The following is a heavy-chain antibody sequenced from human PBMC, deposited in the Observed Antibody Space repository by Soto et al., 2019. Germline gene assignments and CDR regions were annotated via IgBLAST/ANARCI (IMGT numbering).Heavy chain of an antibody. V-gene: IGHV1-3*01. CDR1: GYTFTSYA. Sequence: QVQLVQSGAEVKKPGASVKVSCKASGYTFTSYAMHWVRQAPGQRLEWMGWINAGNGNTKYSQKFQGRVTITRDTAASTAYMELSSRRSEDTAVYYCAREREYIGRGLEGEWIPFVCWGQGTLVTVSS. CDR3: AREREYIGRGLEGEWIPFVC. J-gene: IGHJ4*02. D-gene: IGHD3-10*01. CDR2: INAGNGNT.